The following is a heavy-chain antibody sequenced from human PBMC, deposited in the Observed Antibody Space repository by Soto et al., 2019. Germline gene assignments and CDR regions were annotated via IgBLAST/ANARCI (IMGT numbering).Heavy chain of an antibody. V-gene: IGHV3-23*01. CDR2: ISATGGNI. CDR1: GFTFSDYA. Sequence: LRLSCVASGFTFSDYAMTWVRQAPGKGLEWVATISATGGNIEYTDSLKGRFTISRDNSKNTLYLQLNGLTSDDTAVHYCAKVAGGLGYFDLWGRGTLVTVS. CDR3: AKVAGGLGYFDL. D-gene: IGHD3-16*01. J-gene: IGHJ2*01.